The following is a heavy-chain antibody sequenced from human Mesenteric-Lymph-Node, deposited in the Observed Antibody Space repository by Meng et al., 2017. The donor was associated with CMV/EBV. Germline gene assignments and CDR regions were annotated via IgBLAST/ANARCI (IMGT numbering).Heavy chain of an antibody. CDR1: GFTFTTYG. Sequence: GESLKISCAASGFTFTTYGMHWVRQAPGKGLEWVAFIRYDGTAKYYADSVTGRFSISKDISQNTLYLQMNSLRPEDTSVYYCAKVAVFGDFEAFDVWGQGTMVTVSS. D-gene: IGHD4-17*01. CDR3: AKVAVFGDFEAFDV. CDR2: IRYDGTAK. V-gene: IGHV3-30*02. J-gene: IGHJ3*01.